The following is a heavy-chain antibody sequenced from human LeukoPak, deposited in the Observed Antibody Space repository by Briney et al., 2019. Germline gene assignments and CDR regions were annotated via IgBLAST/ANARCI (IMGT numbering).Heavy chain of an antibody. Sequence: GGSLRLSCAASGFTFSSYSMNWVRQAPGRGLEWVSYISGSSRPIYYADSVKGRFTISRDNAKNSLYLQTNSLRAEDTAVYYCARDYSYGFLNWGQGTLVTVSS. CDR1: GFTFSSYS. CDR2: ISGSSRPI. D-gene: IGHD5-18*01. J-gene: IGHJ4*02. V-gene: IGHV3-48*01. CDR3: ARDYSYGFLN.